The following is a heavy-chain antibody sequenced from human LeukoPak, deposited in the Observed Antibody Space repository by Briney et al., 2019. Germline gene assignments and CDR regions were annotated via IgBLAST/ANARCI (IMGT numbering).Heavy chain of an antibody. D-gene: IGHD3-9*01. J-gene: IGHJ4*02. CDR3: ARASRLYDILTGYSPYFDY. CDR2: IYTSGST. V-gene: IGHV4-61*02. CDR1: GGSIGSGSYY. Sequence: SETLSLTCTVSGGSIGSGSYYWSWIRQPAGKGLEWIGRIYTSGSTNYNPSLKSRVTISVDTSKNQFSLKLSSVTAADTAVYYCARASRLYDILTGYSPYFDYWGQGTLVTVSS.